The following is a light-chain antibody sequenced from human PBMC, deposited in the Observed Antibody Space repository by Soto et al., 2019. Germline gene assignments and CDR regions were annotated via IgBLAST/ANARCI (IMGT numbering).Light chain of an antibody. V-gene: IGKV3-15*01. CDR2: RTS. CDR1: QSISSN. Sequence: EIVMTQSPATLSASPGERATLSCRASQSISSNLAWYQQKPGQAPRLLMFRTSSRATGFPARFSGSGSGTEFNLTICSLQSEDFGVYYCQQYNTWPRATFGGGTKVEIK. J-gene: IGKJ4*01. CDR3: QQYNTWPRAT.